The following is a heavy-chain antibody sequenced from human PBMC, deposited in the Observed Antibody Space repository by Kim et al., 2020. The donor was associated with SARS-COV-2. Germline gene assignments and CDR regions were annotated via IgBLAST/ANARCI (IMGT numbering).Heavy chain of an antibody. CDR1: GDSISNGDYY. V-gene: IGHV4-30-4*01. Sequence: TLSLTCTVSGDSISNGDYYWTWIRQPPGKGLEWIGYIYYSGITYYNPSLKSRVTISIDTSKNQFSLNLSSVTAADTAVYYCARGAGSPSYNKFAYWGQGTLVIVSS. D-gene: IGHD1-1*01. CDR3: ARGAGSPSYNKFAY. J-gene: IGHJ4*02. CDR2: IYYSGIT.